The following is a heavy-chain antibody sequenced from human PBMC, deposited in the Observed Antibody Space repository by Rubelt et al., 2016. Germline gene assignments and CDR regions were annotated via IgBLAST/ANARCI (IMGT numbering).Heavy chain of an antibody. CDR2: TYYRSKWDN. V-gene: IGHV6-1*01. Sequence: QVQLQQSGPGLVKPSQTLSLTCAISGDSVSSNRAAWHWIRQSQSRGLEWLGRTYYRSKWDNDYAVAVKSRITINPDTSKNQFSLQLNSVTPADTVVYYCARAAAAFHGMDVWGQGTTVTVSS. CDR3: ARAAAAFHGMDV. J-gene: IGHJ6*02. CDR1: GDSVSSNRAA. D-gene: IGHD6-13*01.